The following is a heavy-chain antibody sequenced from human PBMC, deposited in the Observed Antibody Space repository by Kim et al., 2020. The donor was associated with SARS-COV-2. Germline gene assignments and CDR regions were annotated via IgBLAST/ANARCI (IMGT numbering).Heavy chain of an antibody. V-gene: IGHV1-18*01. Sequence: ASVKVSCKASGYTFTSYGISWVRQAPGQGLEWMGWISAYNGNTNYAQKLQGRVTMTTDTSTSTPYMELRSLRSDDTAVYYCARDLGTTVINFDYWGQGTLVTVSS. D-gene: IGHD4-17*01. CDR1: GYTFTSYG. CDR2: ISAYNGNT. J-gene: IGHJ4*02. CDR3: ARDLGTTVINFDY.